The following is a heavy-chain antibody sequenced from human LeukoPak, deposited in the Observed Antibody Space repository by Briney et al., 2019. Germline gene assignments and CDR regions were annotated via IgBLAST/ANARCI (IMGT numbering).Heavy chain of an antibody. CDR1: GFTFSSYG. V-gene: IGHV3-23*01. J-gene: IGHJ6*03. Sequence: GGSLRLSCAASGFTFSSYGMSWVRQAPGKGLEWVSSISGSGYSTYDADSVKGRFTISRDNAKNSLYLQMDSLSAEDTAVYYCARGGSSGWHYMDVWGKGTTVTISS. D-gene: IGHD6-19*01. CDR3: ARGGSSGWHYMDV. CDR2: ISGSGYST.